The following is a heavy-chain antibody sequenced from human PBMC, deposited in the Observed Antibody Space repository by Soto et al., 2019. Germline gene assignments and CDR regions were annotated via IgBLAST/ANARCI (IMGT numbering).Heavy chain of an antibody. CDR3: TREGSDPYYYYGMDA. D-gene: IGHD3-16*01. J-gene: IGHJ6*02. CDR1: GYTFTSYG. Sequence: ASVKVSCKASGYTFTSYGISWVRQAPGQGLEWMGWISAYNGNTKYAQNLQGRVIMTADTSTSTAYMELRSLRSDDTAIYYCTREGSDPYYYYGMDAWGQGTTVTVSS. V-gene: IGHV1-18*01. CDR2: ISAYNGNT.